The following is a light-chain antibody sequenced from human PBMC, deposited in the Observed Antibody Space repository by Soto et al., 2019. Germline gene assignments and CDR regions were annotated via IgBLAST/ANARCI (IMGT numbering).Light chain of an antibody. J-gene: IGLJ2*01. Sequence: QSALTQPASVSGSPGQSITISCTGTSSDVGSYNYVSWYQQYPGKAPKLMIYDVSNRPSGVSYRFSGSKSGNTASLTISGLQDEDEADYYCSSYTPSSTHVVFGGGTQLTVL. CDR1: SSDVGSYNY. CDR2: DVS. CDR3: SSYTPSSTHVV. V-gene: IGLV2-14*01.